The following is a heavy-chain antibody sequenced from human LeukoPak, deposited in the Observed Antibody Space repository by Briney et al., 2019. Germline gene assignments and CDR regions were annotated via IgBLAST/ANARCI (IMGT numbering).Heavy chain of an antibody. J-gene: IGHJ4*02. CDR3: ARDPQYYDILTGPDHFL. CDR1: GFTFSSSS. CDR2: IYSGGST. Sequence: GGSLRLSCAASGFTFSSSSMNWVRQAPGKGLEWVSVIYSGGSTYYADSVKGRFTISRDNSKNTLYLQMNSLRAEDTAVYYCARDPQYYDILTGPDHFLWGQGTLVTVSS. D-gene: IGHD3-9*01. V-gene: IGHV3-66*01.